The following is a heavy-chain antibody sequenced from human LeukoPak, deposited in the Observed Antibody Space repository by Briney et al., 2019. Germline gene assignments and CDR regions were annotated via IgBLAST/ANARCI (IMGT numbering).Heavy chain of an antibody. J-gene: IGHJ4*02. V-gene: IGHV4-31*03. CDR2: ISYNGSP. Sequence: SETLSLTCTVSGGSINSAGHYWTWIRHPPETGLEWIGYISYNGSPYYNPSLRSRLAISLDMSKNQFSPPLTSVTAADPDVYYCARYYRSGDRCPGVDYWAQGTLVTVST. D-gene: IGHD2-15*01. CDR1: GGSINSAGHY. CDR3: ARYYRSGDRCPGVDY.